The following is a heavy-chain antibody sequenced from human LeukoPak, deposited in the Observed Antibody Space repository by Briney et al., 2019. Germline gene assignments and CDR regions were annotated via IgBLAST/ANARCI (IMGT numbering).Heavy chain of an antibody. CDR3: ARAYWGSVDY. Sequence: GGSLRLSCAASGFTFSSYWKSWVRQAPGKGLEWVANINQDGSERFYVDSVKGRFTMSRDNPKKSLYLQMINLRDEDTAVYYCARAYWGSVDYWGQGALVTVSS. D-gene: IGHD7-27*01. V-gene: IGHV3-7*03. CDR2: INQDGSER. CDR1: GFTFSSYW. J-gene: IGHJ4*02.